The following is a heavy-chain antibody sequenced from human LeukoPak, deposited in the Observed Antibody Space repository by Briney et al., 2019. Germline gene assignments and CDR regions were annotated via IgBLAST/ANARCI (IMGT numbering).Heavy chain of an antibody. J-gene: IGHJ4*02. CDR2: IYYSGST. CDR1: GGSISSSSYY. V-gene: IGHV4-39*01. Sequence: TSETLSLTCTVSGGSISSSSYYRGWIRQHPGKGLEWIGSIYYSGSTYYNPSLKSRVTISVDTSKDQFSLKLSSVTAADTAVYYCARQEVATTSLDYWGQGTLVTVSS. CDR3: ARQEVATTSLDY. D-gene: IGHD5-12*01.